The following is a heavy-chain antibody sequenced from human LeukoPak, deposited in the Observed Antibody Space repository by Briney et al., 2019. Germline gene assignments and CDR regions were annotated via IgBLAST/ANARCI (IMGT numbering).Heavy chain of an antibody. CDR3: AKGTGDAGYYFDN. CDR2: VRVSGET. D-gene: IGHD1-1*01. Sequence: GGSLRLSCAASGFTFSSYAMNWVRQAPGKGLEWVSAVRVSGETYYADSVKGRFTISRDNSDNTVYLQMSGLRAEDTAVYHCAKGTGDAGYYFDNWGQGTLVTVSS. V-gene: IGHV3-23*01. CDR1: GFTFSSYA. J-gene: IGHJ4*02.